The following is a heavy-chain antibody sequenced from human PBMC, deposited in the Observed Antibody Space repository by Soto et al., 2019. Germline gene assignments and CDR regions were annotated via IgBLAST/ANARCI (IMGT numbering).Heavy chain of an antibody. J-gene: IGHJ6*03. CDR1: GGSFSSGGYY. CDR3: ARLRSGYGGRQYSYYYYMDV. CDR2: IYYSGST. D-gene: IGHD5-12*01. Sequence: QVQLQESGPGLVKPSQTLSLTCTVSGGSFSSGGYYWSWIRQHPGKGLEWIGYIYYSGSTYYNPSLKSRVTISVDTSKNQFSLKLSSVTAADTAVYYCARLRSGYGGRQYSYYYYMDVWGKGTTVTVSS. V-gene: IGHV4-31*03.